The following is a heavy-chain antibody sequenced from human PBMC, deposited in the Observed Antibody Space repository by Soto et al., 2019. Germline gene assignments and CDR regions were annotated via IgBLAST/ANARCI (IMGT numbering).Heavy chain of an antibody. CDR2: IWYDGSNK. Sequence: QVQLVESGGGVVQPGRSLRLSCAASGFTFSSYGMHWVRQAPGKGLEWVAVIWYDGSNKYYADSVKGRFTISRDNSKNTLYLRMNSLRAEDTAVYYCAREVYSGVDYWGQGTLVTVSS. J-gene: IGHJ4*02. V-gene: IGHV3-33*01. D-gene: IGHD2-8*01. CDR3: AREVYSGVDY. CDR1: GFTFSSYG.